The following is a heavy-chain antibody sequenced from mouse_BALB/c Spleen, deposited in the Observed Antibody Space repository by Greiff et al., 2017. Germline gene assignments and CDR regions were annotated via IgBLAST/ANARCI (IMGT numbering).Heavy chain of an antibody. D-gene: IGHD4-1*01. CDR2: ISNLAYSI. V-gene: IGHV5-15*02. CDR1: GFTFSDYG. CDR3: ARDQTGNAWFAY. J-gene: IGHJ3*01. Sequence: DVMLVESGGGLVQPGGSRKLSCAASGFTFSDYGMAWVRQAPGKGPEWVAFISNLAYSIYYADTVTGRFTISRENAKNTLYLEMSSLRSEDTAMYYCARDQTGNAWFAYWGQGTLVTVSA.